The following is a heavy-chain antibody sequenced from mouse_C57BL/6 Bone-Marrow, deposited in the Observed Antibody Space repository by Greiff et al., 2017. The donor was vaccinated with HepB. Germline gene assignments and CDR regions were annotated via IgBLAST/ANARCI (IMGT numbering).Heavy chain of an antibody. CDR1: GFTFSDFG. CDR2: ISSGSSTI. J-gene: IGHJ3*01. Sequence: VMLVEPGGGLVKPGASLKLSCAASGFTFSDFGMHWVRQAPEQVLEWVAYISSGSSTIYYADTVKGRFTISRDNGKNTLFLQMTILRSEDTAMYYCARALYSNDGGFAYWGQGTLVNVSA. CDR3: ARALYSNDGGFAY. V-gene: IGHV5-17*01. D-gene: IGHD2-12*01.